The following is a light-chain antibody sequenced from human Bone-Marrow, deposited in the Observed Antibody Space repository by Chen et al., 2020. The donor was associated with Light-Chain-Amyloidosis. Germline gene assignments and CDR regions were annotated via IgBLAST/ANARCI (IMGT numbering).Light chain of an antibody. CDR2: DDS. V-gene: IGLV3-21*02. Sequence: SYVLPPPPSVSLAPAHTATLSCGGNHIGATSVHSYQQTPGQAPLLVVYDDSDRPSGIPGRLCGSNSGNTATRTSSRVEAGDADDYYCQVWERSSDRPVFGGGTKLTVL. J-gene: IGLJ3*02. CDR1: HIGATS. CDR3: QVWERSSDRPV.